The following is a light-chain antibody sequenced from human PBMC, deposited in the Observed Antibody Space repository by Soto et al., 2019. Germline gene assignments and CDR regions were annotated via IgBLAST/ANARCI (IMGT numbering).Light chain of an antibody. Sequence: EIVLTQSPATLSLSPGERAALSCRASQGVGRFLAWYQQKPGQAPRLLIYDASNRATGIPARFSGSGSGTDFTFAINNLEPEDFAVYYCQQRGGWPLTFGGGTKLDIK. CDR3: QQRGGWPLT. CDR1: QGVGRF. V-gene: IGKV3-11*01. CDR2: DAS. J-gene: IGKJ4*01.